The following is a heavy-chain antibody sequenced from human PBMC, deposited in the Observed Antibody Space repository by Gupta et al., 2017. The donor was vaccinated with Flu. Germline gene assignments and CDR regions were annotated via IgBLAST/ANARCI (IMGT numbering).Heavy chain of an antibody. D-gene: IGHD3-22*01. V-gene: IGHV3-30*18. CDR1: GFTFSRYG. CDR3: AKDEAGYDSSGYPIDY. J-gene: IGHJ4*02. CDR2: ISYDGSNK. Sequence: QVQLVESGGGVVQPGRSLRLSCAASGFTFSRYGMHWVRQAPGKGLEWVAVISYDGSNKYYADSVKGRFTISRDNSKNTLYLQMNSLRAEDTAVYYCAKDEAGYDSSGYPIDYWGQGTLVTVSS.